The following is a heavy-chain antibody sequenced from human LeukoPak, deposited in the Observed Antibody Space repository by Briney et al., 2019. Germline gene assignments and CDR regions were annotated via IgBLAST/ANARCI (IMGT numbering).Heavy chain of an antibody. CDR2: ISGNNDNP. Sequence: ASVKVSCKTSGYTFSNFGINWVRQAPGQGLEWMGWISGNNDNPNYGQKFQGRFTVTTDSSTSTAYMELRNLRFDDTAVYYCARDGTSTDDYWGQGTLITVSS. CDR1: GYTFSNFG. V-gene: IGHV1-18*01. J-gene: IGHJ4*02. CDR3: ARDGTSTDDY. D-gene: IGHD2-2*01.